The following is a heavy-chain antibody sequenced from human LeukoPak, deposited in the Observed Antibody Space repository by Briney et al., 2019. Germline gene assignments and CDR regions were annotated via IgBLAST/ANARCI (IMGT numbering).Heavy chain of an antibody. D-gene: IGHD6-13*01. CDR3: ARGTGLGSWSFDY. CDR2: IYYSGST. J-gene: IGHJ4*02. CDR1: GFTFSSYG. V-gene: IGHV4-59*12. Sequence: GTLRLSCAASGFTFSSYGMSWVRQAPGKGLEWIGYIYYSGSTNYNPSLKSRVTISVDTSKNQFSLKLSSVTAADTAVYYCARGTGLGSWSFDYWGQGTLVTVSS.